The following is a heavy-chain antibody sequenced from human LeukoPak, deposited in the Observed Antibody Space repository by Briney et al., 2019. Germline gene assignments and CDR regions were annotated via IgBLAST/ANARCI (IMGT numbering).Heavy chain of an antibody. D-gene: IGHD1-26*01. Sequence: GGSLRLSCAASGFTFSSYWMHWVRQAPGKGLVWVSRINSDASSTSYADSVKGRFTISRDNAKNTLYLQMNSLRAEDTAVNYCARGATYAYYQDYWGQGTLVTVSS. J-gene: IGHJ4*02. CDR3: ARGATYAYYQDY. CDR2: INSDASST. CDR1: GFTFSSYW. V-gene: IGHV3-74*01.